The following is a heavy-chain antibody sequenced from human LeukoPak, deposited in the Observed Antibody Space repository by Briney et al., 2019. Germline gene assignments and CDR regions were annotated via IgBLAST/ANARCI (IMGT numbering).Heavy chain of an antibody. D-gene: IGHD3/OR15-3a*01. CDR3: ARARRMDNFDY. Sequence: SETLSLTCTVSSGSISISNYYWSWIRQPPGKGLEWIGYIYYSGSTNYNPSLKSRVTISVDTSKNQFSLKLSSVTAADTAVYYCARARRMDNFDYWGQGTLVTVSS. CDR1: SGSISISNYY. CDR2: IYYSGST. V-gene: IGHV4-61*05. J-gene: IGHJ4*02.